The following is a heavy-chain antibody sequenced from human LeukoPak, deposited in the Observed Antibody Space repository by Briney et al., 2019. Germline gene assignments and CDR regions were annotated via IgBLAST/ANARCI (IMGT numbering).Heavy chain of an antibody. D-gene: IGHD6-19*01. J-gene: IGHJ4*02. CDR2: IYWNDDK. CDR1: GFPLSTRGVG. Sequence: KESGPTLVKPTQTLTLTCTFSGFPLSTRGVGVGWIRQPPGKALEWLALIYWNDDKRYSPSLKSRLTITKDTPKNQEVLTMTNMDPVDTATYYCAHSRIAVAGFPYYFDYWGQGTLVTVSS. CDR3: AHSRIAVAGFPYYFDY. V-gene: IGHV2-5*01.